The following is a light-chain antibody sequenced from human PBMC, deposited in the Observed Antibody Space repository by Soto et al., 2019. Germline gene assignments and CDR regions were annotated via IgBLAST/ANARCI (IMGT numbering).Light chain of an antibody. Sequence: SALTQPASVSGSPGQSITIPCTGTSSDVGGYNYVSWYQHHPGKAPKLMIYGVSNRPSGVSNRFSGAKSGNTACLTISGLQAEDEADYSCSSYTTSSTFVFASGTKVPV. V-gene: IGLV2-14*01. J-gene: IGLJ1*01. CDR1: SSDVGGYNY. CDR3: SSYTTSSTFV. CDR2: GVS.